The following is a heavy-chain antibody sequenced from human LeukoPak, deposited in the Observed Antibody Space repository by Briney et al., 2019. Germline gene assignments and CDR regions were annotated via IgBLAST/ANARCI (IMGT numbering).Heavy chain of an antibody. CDR2: INPNSGGT. CDR1: GGTFSSYA. D-gene: IGHD6-6*01. J-gene: IGHJ4*02. Sequence: GASVKVSCKASGGTFSSYAISWVRQAPGQGLEWMGWINPNSGGTNYAQKFQGRVTMTRDTSISTAYMELSRLRSDDTAVYYCARDLLSDYPEYSSSSDGDYWGQGTLVTVSS. CDR3: ARDLLSDYPEYSSSSDGDY. V-gene: IGHV1-2*02.